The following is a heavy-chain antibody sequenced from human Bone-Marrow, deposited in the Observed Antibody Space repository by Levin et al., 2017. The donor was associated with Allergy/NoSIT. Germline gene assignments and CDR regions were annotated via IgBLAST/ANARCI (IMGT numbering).Heavy chain of an antibody. CDR1: GDSIKSGDFY. J-gene: IGHJ5*02. V-gene: IGHV4-30-4*01. D-gene: IGHD3-22*01. CDR2: IFHSGSA. CDR3: ARGFYDSSGDSTGYWFDP. Sequence: PSETLSLTCTVSGDSIKSGDFYWSWIRQPPGTGLEWVGGIFHSGSAYYSPSLKSRTTISLETSKTQFSLKVTAVTPADTAVYYCARGFYDSSGDSTGYWFDPWGQGTQVTVSS.